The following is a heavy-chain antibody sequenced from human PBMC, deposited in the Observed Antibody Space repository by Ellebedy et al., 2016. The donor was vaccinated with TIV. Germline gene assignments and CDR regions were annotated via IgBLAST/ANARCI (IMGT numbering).Heavy chain of an antibody. D-gene: IGHD6-13*01. CDR1: GYTFTSYG. V-gene: IGHV1-18*01. CDR3: ARGRFPGIAAGPDY. CDR2: ISAYNGNT. Sequence: ASVKVSXXASGYTFTSYGISWVRQAPGQGLEWMGWISAYNGNTNYAQKLQGRVTMTTDTSTSTAYMELRSLRSDDTAVYYCARGRFPGIAAGPDYWGQGTLVTVSS. J-gene: IGHJ4*02.